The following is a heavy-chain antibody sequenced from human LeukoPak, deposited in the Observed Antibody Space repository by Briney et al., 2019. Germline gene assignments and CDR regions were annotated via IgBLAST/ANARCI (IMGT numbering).Heavy chain of an antibody. CDR3: TPARGYSGYGLFDY. CDR2: IKSKTDGGTT. Sequence: GGSLRLSCAASGITFSNACMTWVRQAPGKGLEWVGRIKSKTDGGTTDYAAPVKGRFTISRDDSKNTLYLQMNSLKTEDTAVYYCTPARGYSGYGLFDYWGQGTLVTVSS. J-gene: IGHJ4*02. D-gene: IGHD5-12*01. V-gene: IGHV3-15*01. CDR1: GITFSNAC.